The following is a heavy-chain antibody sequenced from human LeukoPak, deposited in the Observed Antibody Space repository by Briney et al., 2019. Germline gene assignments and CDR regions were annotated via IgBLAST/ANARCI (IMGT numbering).Heavy chain of an antibody. Sequence: GGSLRLSCAASGITSDDHAMHWVRQAPGKGLEWVSGINWNSDSIVYADSVKGRFTISRDNSKNTLYLQMNSLRAEDTAVYYCAIDIEEVSAAGMDYWGQGTLVTVSS. V-gene: IGHV3-9*02. CDR2: INWNSDSI. CDR1: GITSDDHA. J-gene: IGHJ4*02. CDR3: AIDIEEVSAAGMDY. D-gene: IGHD6-13*01.